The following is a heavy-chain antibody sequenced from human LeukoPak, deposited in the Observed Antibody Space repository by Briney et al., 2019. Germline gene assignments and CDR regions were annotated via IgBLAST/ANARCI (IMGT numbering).Heavy chain of an antibody. V-gene: IGHV4-39*01. CDR3: ARQLGYCSSTSCYADKVDY. D-gene: IGHD2-2*01. CDR1: GGSIGSSSYY. J-gene: IGHJ4*02. CDR2: IYYSGST. Sequence: SETLSLTCTVSGGSIGSSSYYWGWIRQPPGKGLEWIGSIYYSGSTYYNPSLKSRVTISVDTSKNQFSLKLSSVTAADTAVYYCARQLGYCSSTSCYADKVDYWGQGTLVTVSS.